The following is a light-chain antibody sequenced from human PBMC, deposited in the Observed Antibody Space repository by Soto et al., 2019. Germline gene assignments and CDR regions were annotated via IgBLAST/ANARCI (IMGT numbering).Light chain of an antibody. Sequence: QSVLTQPASVSGSPGQSITISCTGTSSDIGGYNYVSWYQQYPGKAPKFMIYEVSNRPLGVSNRFSGSKSGNTASLTISGLQAEDEADYYCSSYSSSNFYVFGTGTKVTVL. V-gene: IGLV2-14*01. J-gene: IGLJ1*01. CDR1: SSDIGGYNY. CDR2: EVS. CDR3: SSYSSSNFYV.